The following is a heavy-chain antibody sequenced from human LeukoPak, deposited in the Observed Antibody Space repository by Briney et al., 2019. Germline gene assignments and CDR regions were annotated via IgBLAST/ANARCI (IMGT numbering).Heavy chain of an antibody. CDR2: IYHSGST. J-gene: IGHJ4*02. CDR1: GGSISSGGYS. CDR3: ARGLDYGSGSYYVTYFDY. Sequence: SQTLSLTCAVSGGSISSGGYSWSWIRQPPGKGLEWIGYIYHSGSTYYNPSPKSRVTISVDRSQNQFSLKLSSVTAADTAVYYCARGLDYGSGSYYVTYFDYWGQGTVTTVSS. D-gene: IGHD3-10*01. V-gene: IGHV4-30-2*01.